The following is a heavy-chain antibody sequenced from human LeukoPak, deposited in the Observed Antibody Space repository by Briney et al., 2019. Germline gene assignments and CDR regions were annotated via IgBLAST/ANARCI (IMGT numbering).Heavy chain of an antibody. J-gene: IGHJ4*02. CDR1: GFTFSSYA. CDR3: ARDLGSIAARPGDY. CDR2: ISYDGSNK. V-gene: IGHV3-30-3*01. Sequence: GGSLRLSCAASGFTFSSYAMHWVRQAPGKGLEWVAVISYDGSNKYYADSVKGRFTISRDNSKNTLYLQMNSLRAEDTAVYYCARDLGSIAARPGDYWGQGTLVTVSS. D-gene: IGHD6-6*01.